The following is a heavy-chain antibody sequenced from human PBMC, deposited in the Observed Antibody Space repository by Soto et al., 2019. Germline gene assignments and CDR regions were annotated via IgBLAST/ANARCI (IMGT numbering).Heavy chain of an antibody. CDR2: INHSGST. D-gene: IGHD3-16*02. CDR3: ARAQGGLGPKNYDYVWGSYRLEGSFDY. V-gene: IGHV4-34*01. Sequence: QVQLQQWGAGLLKPSETLSLTCAVYGGSYSGYYWSWIRQPPGKGLEWIGEINHSGSTNYNPSLKSRVTISVDTSKNQFSLKLSSVTAADTAVYYCARAQGGLGPKNYDYVWGSYRLEGSFDYWGQGTLVTVSS. J-gene: IGHJ4*02. CDR1: GGSYSGYY.